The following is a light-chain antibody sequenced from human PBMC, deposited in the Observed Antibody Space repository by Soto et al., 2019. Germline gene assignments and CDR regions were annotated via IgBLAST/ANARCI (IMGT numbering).Light chain of an antibody. CDR1: SPNIGNDY. Sequence: QSVLTQPPSGSAAPGQKVAISCSGSSPNIGNDYVSWYQQLPGTAPKLLIYENNKRPSGIPDRFSGSKSGTSATLGITGLQSGDEADYYCETWDSSLSAAVFGGGTQLTVL. CDR3: ETWDSSLSAAV. V-gene: IGLV1-51*02. J-gene: IGLJ7*01. CDR2: ENN.